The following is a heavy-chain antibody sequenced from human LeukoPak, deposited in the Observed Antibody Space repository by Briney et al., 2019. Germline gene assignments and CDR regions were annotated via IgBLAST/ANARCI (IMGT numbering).Heavy chain of an antibody. J-gene: IGHJ3*02. CDR2: ISSSSSYI. Sequence: GGSLRLSCAASGFTFSSYSTNWVRQAPGKGLEWVSSISSSSSYIYYADSVKGRFTISRDNAKNSLYLQMNSLRAEDTAVYYCARDLYMIVVATGAFDIWGQGTMVTVSS. D-gene: IGHD3-22*01. CDR3: ARDLYMIVVATGAFDI. CDR1: GFTFSSYS. V-gene: IGHV3-21*01.